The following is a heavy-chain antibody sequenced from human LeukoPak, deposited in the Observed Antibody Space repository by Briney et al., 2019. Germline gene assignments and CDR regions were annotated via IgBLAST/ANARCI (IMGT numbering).Heavy chain of an antibody. CDR2: MSSSGST. D-gene: IGHD3/OR15-3a*01. CDR3: ARDSRTERPWYFDL. J-gene: IGHJ2*01. Sequence: KPSETLSLTCTVSGASISLYYWSWILQPTGKGLEWIGRMSSSGSTNYNPSLKSRVTMSVDTPKNQFSLDLSSVTAADTAVYYCARDSRTERPWYFDLWGRGTLVTVSS. CDR1: GASISLYY. V-gene: IGHV4-4*07.